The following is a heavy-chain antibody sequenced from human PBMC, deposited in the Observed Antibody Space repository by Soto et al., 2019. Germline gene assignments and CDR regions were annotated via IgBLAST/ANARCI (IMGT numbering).Heavy chain of an antibody. V-gene: IGHV3-33*01. CDR1: GFTFSSYG. CDR2: IWYDGSNK. D-gene: IGHD3-22*01. J-gene: IGHJ2*01. Sequence: QVQLVESGGGVVQPGRSLRLSCAASGFTFSSYGMHWVRQAPGKGLEWVAVIWYDGSNKYYADSVKGRFTISRDNSKNTLYLQMNSLRAEDTAVYYCARDKYYYDSSGYYYEPYWYFDLWGRGTLVTVSS. CDR3: ARDKYYYDSSGYYYEPYWYFDL.